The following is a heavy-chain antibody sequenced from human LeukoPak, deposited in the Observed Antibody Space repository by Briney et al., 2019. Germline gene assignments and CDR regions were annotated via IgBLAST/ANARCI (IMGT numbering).Heavy chain of an antibody. CDR1: GXSISNYY. Sequence: SETLSLTCTVSGXSISNYYWSWIRQPPGKGLEWIGYIYYSGSTKYNPSLKSRVTISVDTSKNQFSLNLSSVTAADTAVYYCARAPYRDDAFDIWGQGTMVTVSS. CDR3: ARAPYRDDAFDI. V-gene: IGHV4-59*01. CDR2: IYYSGST. D-gene: IGHD3-16*02. J-gene: IGHJ3*02.